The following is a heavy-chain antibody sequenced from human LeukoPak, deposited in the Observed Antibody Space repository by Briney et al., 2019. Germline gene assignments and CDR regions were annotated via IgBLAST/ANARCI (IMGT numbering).Heavy chain of an antibody. CDR3: APEEPRRGHFDY. J-gene: IGHJ4*02. V-gene: IGHV1-69*05. CDR1: GGTFSSYA. D-gene: IGHD1-26*01. Sequence: ASVKVSCKASGGTFSSYAISWVRHAPGQGLEWMGGIIPIFGTANYAQKFQGRVTITTDESTSTAYMELSSPRSEDTAVYYCAPEEPRRGHFDYWGQGTLVTVSS. CDR2: IIPIFGTA.